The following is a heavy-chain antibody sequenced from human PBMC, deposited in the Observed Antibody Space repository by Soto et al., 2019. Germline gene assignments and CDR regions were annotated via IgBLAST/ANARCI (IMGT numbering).Heavy chain of an antibody. J-gene: IGHJ6*02. V-gene: IGHV5-51*01. Sequence: ESLKISCKGSGYSFTSYWIGWVRQMPGKGLEWVGIIYPGDSDTRYSPSFEGQVTISADKSITTAYLQWSSLKASDTAMYYCARPSYSSSRYYGMDVWGQGTTVTVSS. D-gene: IGHD6-6*01. CDR1: GYSFTSYW. CDR3: ARPSYSSSRYYGMDV. CDR2: IYPGDSDT.